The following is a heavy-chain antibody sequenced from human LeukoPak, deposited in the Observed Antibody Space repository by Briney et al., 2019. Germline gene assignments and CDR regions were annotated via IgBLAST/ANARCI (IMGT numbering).Heavy chain of an antibody. Sequence: PGGSLRLSCAASGFIFSSYAMSSVRQAPGEGLECVSAISGSGGSTYYADSVKGRFTISRDNSKNTLYLQMNSLRAEDTAVYYCATSTVTTPSYYYYGMDVWGQGTTVTVSS. CDR3: ATSTVTTPSYYYYGMDV. CDR1: GFIFSSYA. CDR2: ISGSGGST. J-gene: IGHJ6*02. D-gene: IGHD4-17*01. V-gene: IGHV3-23*01.